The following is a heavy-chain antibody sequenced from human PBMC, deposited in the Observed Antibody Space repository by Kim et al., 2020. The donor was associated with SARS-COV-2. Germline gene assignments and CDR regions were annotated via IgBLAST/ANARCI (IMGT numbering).Heavy chain of an antibody. Sequence: SETLSLTCTVSGVSISNSNFFWGWIRQPPGKGLEWIGSMYSSGTTYYTPSLNSRVTISVDTSNTQFFLRLNSVTAADTAVYYCARHEGGRKEGIATSGPYWYFDLWVRGTVVPISS. D-gene: IGHD2-21*01. CDR2: MYSSGTT. V-gene: IGHV4-39*01. J-gene: IGHJ2*01. CDR3: ARHEGGRKEGIATSGPYWYFDL. CDR1: GVSISNSNFF.